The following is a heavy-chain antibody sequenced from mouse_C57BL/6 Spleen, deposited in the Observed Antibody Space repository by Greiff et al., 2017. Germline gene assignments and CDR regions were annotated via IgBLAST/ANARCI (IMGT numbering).Heavy chain of an antibody. D-gene: IGHD1-1*01. V-gene: IGHV14-1*01. Sequence: VQLQQSGAELVRPGASVKLSCTASGFNIKDYYMHWVKQRPEQGLEWIGRIDPEDGDTEYAPKFQGKATMTADTSSNTAYLQLSSLTSEDTAVYYCTTNYYGSSYVPDYWGQGTTLTVSS. J-gene: IGHJ2*01. CDR3: TTNYYGSSYVPDY. CDR2: IDPEDGDT. CDR1: GFNIKDYY.